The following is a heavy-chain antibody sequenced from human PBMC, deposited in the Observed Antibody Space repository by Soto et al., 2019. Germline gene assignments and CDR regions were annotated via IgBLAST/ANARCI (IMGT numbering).Heavy chain of an antibody. CDR3: ARGHLAVVPVASWFYHMDV. V-gene: IGHV1-3*01. D-gene: IGHD2-2*01. Sequence: QVQLVQSGAEVQKPGASVKVPCKASGYTFSNYAVHWVRHAPGQRLEWMGWINAGNGNTRYSQKFQGRVTISRDTSARTVYMELNGLRSEDTAVYFCARGHLAVVPVASWFYHMDVWGNGTTVTVSS. CDR1: GYTFSNYA. CDR2: INAGNGNT. J-gene: IGHJ6*03.